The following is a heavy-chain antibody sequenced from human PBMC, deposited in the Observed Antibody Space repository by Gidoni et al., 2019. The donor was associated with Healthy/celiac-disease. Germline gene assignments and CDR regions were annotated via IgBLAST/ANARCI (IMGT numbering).Heavy chain of an antibody. V-gene: IGHV3-21*01. Sequence: EVQLVESGGGLVKPGGSLRLSCAASGFTFSSYSMNWVRQAPGKGLEWVSSISSSSSYIYYADSVKGRFTISRDNAKNSLYLQMNSLRAEDTAVYYCASNSSGWNYYGMDVWGQGTTVTVSS. CDR2: ISSSSSYI. CDR3: ASNSSGWNYYGMDV. CDR1: GFTFSSYS. J-gene: IGHJ6*02. D-gene: IGHD6-19*01.